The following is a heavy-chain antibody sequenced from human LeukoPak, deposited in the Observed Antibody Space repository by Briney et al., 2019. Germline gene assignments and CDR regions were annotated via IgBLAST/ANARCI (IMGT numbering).Heavy chain of an antibody. CDR1: GFTFSVYA. CDR3: ASSHSVTYYCDY. J-gene: IGHJ4*02. Sequence: GGSLRLSCAASGFTFSVYAMSRVRQAPGKGLEWVSAISGSGGNTYYADSVKGRFTISRDNSKNTLYLQMNSLRAEDTAVYYCASSHSVTYYCDYWGQGTLVTVSS. CDR2: ISGSGGNT. D-gene: IGHD3-10*01. V-gene: IGHV3-23*01.